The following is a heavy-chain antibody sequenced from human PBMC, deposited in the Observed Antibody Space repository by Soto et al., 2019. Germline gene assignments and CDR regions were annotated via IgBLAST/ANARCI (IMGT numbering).Heavy chain of an antibody. V-gene: IGHV4-59*01. CDR3: ARGHSVYYDILTGPQGGWFDP. J-gene: IGHJ5*02. Sequence: SETLSLTCTVSGGSISSYYWSWIRQPPGKGLEWIGYIYYSGSTNYNPSLKSRVTISVDTSMNQFSLKLSSVTAADTAVYYCARGHSVYYDILTGPQGGWFDPWGQGTLVTVSS. D-gene: IGHD3-9*01. CDR2: IYYSGST. CDR1: GGSISSYY.